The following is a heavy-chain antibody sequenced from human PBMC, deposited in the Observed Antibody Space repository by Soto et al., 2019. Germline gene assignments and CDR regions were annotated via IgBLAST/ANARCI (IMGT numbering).Heavy chain of an antibody. D-gene: IGHD2-2*01. Sequence: ASVKVSCKASGYTFTSYDINWVRQATGQGLEWMGWMNPNSGNTNYAQKLQGRVTMTTDTSTSTAYMELRSLRSDDTAVYYCARNLLLSQYQLRLGYGMDVWGQGTTVTVSS. CDR3: ARNLLLSQYQLRLGYGMDV. J-gene: IGHJ6*02. CDR1: GYTFTSYD. CDR2: MNPNSGNT. V-gene: IGHV1-18*01.